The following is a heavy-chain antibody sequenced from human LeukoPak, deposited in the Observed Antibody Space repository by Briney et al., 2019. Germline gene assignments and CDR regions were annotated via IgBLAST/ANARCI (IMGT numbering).Heavy chain of an antibody. V-gene: IGHV4-59*01. D-gene: IGHD3-22*01. J-gene: IGHJ3*02. CDR1: GGSLSSYY. CDR3: ARDRDYYDSSGYVAFDI. CDR2: IYYSGST. Sequence: SETLSLTCTVSGGSLSSYYWSWIRQPPGKGLEWIGYIYYSGSTNYNPSLKSRVNISLDTSKNQFSLKLSSVTAADTAVYYCARDRDYYDSSGYVAFDIWGQGTMVTVSS.